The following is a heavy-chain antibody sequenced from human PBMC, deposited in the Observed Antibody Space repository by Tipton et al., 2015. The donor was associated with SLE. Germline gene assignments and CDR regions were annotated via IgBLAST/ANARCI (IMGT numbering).Heavy chain of an antibody. D-gene: IGHD1-26*01. CDR1: GAAFSEYY. J-gene: IGHJ6*03. CDR3: ARGGLGVSYYYYMDV. CDR2: ISYYGTT. V-gene: IGHV4-34*01. Sequence: TLSLTCAVSGAAFSEYYWTWIRQTPGRGLEWIGEISYYGTTNYNPSLKSRVTISLDTSKNQFSLRLTSVTAADTAVYYCARGGLGVSYYYYMDVWGKGTTVTVSS.